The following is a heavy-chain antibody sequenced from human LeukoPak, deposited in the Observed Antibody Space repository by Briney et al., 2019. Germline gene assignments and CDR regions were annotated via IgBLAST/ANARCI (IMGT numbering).Heavy chain of an antibody. V-gene: IGHV1-18*04. D-gene: IGHD3-22*01. CDR3: ARGHYYDKDGWEH. J-gene: IGHJ1*01. CDR2: ISAYNGNT. Sequence: ASVKVSCKASGYNFTGYYLHWVRQAPGQGLEWVGWISAYNGNTNYAQKLQGRVTMTTDTSTSTVYMELSSLRSEDTAVYYCARGHYYDKDGWEHWGQGTLVTVSS. CDR1: GYNFTGYY.